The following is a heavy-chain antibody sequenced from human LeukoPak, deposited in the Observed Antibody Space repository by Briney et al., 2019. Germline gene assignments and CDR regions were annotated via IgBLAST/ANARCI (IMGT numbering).Heavy chain of an antibody. CDR1: DFTFSSHW. J-gene: IGHJ4*02. D-gene: IGHD6-13*01. Sequence: GGSLRLSCAASDFTFSSHWMYWVRQAPGKGLVWVARLSGDGGTTRHADSVKGRFTISRDNAKNTLYLQMDSLGVEDTALYYCARGIASSRSVAIDLWGQGTLVAVSS. CDR3: ARGIASSRSVAIDL. CDR2: LSGDGGTT. V-gene: IGHV3-74*01.